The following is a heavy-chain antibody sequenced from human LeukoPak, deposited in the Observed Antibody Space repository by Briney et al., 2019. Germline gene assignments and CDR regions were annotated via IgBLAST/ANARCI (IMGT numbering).Heavy chain of an antibody. V-gene: IGHV3-11*04. CDR3: ARGENYYDSSGYFN. D-gene: IGHD3-22*01. CDR2: ISGTNTTI. J-gene: IGHJ4*02. CDR1: GFTFTDFY. Sequence: GGSLRLSCAASGFTFTDFYMSWVRQAPGKGLEWVSYISGTNTTIYYAASVKGRFTISRDNAKNSLYLQMNSLRAEDTAVYYCARGENYYDSSGYFNWGQGTLVTVSS.